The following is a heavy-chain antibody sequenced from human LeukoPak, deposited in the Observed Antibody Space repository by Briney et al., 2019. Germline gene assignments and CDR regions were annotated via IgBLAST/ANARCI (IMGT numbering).Heavy chain of an antibody. Sequence: GGSLRLSCAASGFTFDDYAMHWVRQAPGKGLEWVSGISWSSGSIGYADSVKGRFTISRDNAKNSLYLQMNSLRAEDTALYYCAKAYRTGWPYYFDYWGQGTLVTVSS. CDR3: AKAYRTGWPYYFDY. D-gene: IGHD6-19*01. CDR2: ISWSSGSI. V-gene: IGHV3-9*01. CDR1: GFTFDDYA. J-gene: IGHJ4*02.